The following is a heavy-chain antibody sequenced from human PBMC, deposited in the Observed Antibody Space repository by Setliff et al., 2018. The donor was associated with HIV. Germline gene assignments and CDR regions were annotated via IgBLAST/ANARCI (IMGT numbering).Heavy chain of an antibody. D-gene: IGHD1-26*01. CDR2: IYYSGST. V-gene: IGHV4-59*11. Sequence: KTSETLSLTCTVSGGSISSHYWSWIRQPPGKGLEWIGSIYYSGSTNYNPSLKSRVTISVDTSKNQFSLKLSSVTAADTAVYYCARDGEGASAPDYWGQGTLVTVSS. J-gene: IGHJ4*02. CDR3: ARDGEGASAPDY. CDR1: GGSISSHY.